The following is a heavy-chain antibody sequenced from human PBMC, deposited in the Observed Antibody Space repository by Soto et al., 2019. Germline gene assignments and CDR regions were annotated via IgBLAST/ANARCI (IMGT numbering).Heavy chain of an antibody. Sequence: EEQLLESGGGLVQPGGSLRLSCAASGFNFGSYAMGWVRQAPGKGLEWVSGVSGSGGSPYYADSVKGRLTISKDKSKNTLYLDLNTLRPEDTAVYFCVKGKESGYWGAFDSWGQGTMVTVSS. J-gene: IGHJ4*02. CDR3: VKGKESGYWGAFDS. CDR1: GFNFGSYA. D-gene: IGHD7-27*01. V-gene: IGHV3-23*01. CDR2: VSGSGGSP.